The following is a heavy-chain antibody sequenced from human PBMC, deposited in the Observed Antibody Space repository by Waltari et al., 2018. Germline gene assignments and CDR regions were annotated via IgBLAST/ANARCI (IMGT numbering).Heavy chain of an antibody. Sequence: QVQLQESGPGLVKPSQTLSLTCTVSGGSISSGSYYWSWIQPPAGKGLEWIGRIYTSGSTNSNPSLKSRVTISVDTSKNQFSLKLSSVTAADTAVYYCARATPLTIFGVVNNWFDPWGQGTLVTVSS. CDR2: IYTSGST. CDR1: GGSISSGSYY. CDR3: ARATPLTIFGVVNNWFDP. J-gene: IGHJ5*02. D-gene: IGHD3-3*01. V-gene: IGHV4-61*02.